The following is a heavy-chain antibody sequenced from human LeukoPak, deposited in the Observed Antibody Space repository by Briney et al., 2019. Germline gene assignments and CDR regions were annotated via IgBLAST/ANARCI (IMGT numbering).Heavy chain of an antibody. J-gene: IGHJ3*01. D-gene: IGHD4-17*01. CDR3: AKSKTVTTEFDH. CDR1: GFTFDDYA. CDR2: ISWNSGSI. V-gene: IGHV3-9*03. Sequence: GGSLRLSCAASGFTFDDYAMHWVRQVPGKGLEWVSGISWNSGSIGYADSVKGRFTISRDNAKNSLYLQMNSLRAEDMALYYCAKSKTVTTEFDHWGQGTMVTVSS.